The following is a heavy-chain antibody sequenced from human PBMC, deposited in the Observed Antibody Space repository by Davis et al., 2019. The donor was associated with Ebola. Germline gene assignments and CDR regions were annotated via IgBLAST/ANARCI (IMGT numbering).Heavy chain of an antibody. D-gene: IGHD2-8*01. Sequence: AASVKVSCKASGGTFSSYAISWVRQAPGQGLEWMGGIIPIFGTANYAQKFQGWVTMTRDTSISTAYMELSRLRSDDTAVYYCAREGRSGTNGVCCDAFDIWGQGTMVTVSS. V-gene: IGHV1-69*05. J-gene: IGHJ3*02. CDR3: AREGRSGTNGVCCDAFDI. CDR2: IIPIFGTA. CDR1: GGTFSSYA.